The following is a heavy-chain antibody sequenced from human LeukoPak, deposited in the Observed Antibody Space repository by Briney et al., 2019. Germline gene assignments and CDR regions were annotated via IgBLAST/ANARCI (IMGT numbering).Heavy chain of an antibody. D-gene: IGHD2-2*01. CDR3: AAEYCSSTSCYPFDY. Sequence: SETLSLTCTVSSYSISSNYYWGWIRQPPGKGLEWIGTIYHSGNTSYNPSLKSRVTISVDTSRNHFSLKLSSVTAADTAVYYCAAEYCSSTSCYPFDYWGQGTLVTVSS. CDR1: SYSISSNYY. V-gene: IGHV4-38-2*02. J-gene: IGHJ4*02. CDR2: IYHSGNT.